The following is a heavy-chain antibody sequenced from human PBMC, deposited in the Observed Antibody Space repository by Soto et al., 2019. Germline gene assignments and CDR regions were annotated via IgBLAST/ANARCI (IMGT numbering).Heavy chain of an antibody. CDR1: GFTFSSYS. V-gene: IGHV3-48*01. Sequence: EVQLVESGGGLVQPGGSLRLSCAASGFTFSSYSMNWVRQAPGKGLEWVSYISSSSSTIYYADSVKGRFTISRDNAKNSLYLQMNSLRAEDTAVYYCARVGVVIETYYYYYMDVWGKGTTVTVSS. D-gene: IGHD3-3*01. CDR2: ISSSSSTI. J-gene: IGHJ6*03. CDR3: ARVGVVIETYYYYYMDV.